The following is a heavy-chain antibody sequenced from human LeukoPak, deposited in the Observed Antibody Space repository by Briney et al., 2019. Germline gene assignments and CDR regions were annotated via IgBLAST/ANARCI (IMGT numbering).Heavy chain of an antibody. J-gene: IGHJ4*02. CDR3: ARINSIAAAGLIDY. CDR2: INYSGTT. V-gene: IGHV4-59*12. D-gene: IGHD6-13*01. Sequence: PSETLSLTCTVSGGSISSFLWSWIRQPPGKGLEWIGYINYSGTTNYNPSLKSRVTISVHTSKNQFSLNLSSVTAADTAVYYCARINSIAAAGLIDYWGQGTLVIVSS. CDR1: GGSISSFL.